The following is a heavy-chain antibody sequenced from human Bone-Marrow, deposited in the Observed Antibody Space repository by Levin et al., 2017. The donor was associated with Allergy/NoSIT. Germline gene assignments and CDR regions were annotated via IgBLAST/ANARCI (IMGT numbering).Heavy chain of an antibody. J-gene: IGHJ3*01. CDR1: GASISSYS. CDR2: IYHSGST. CDR3: ARTRMDSTVDAFDV. V-gene: IGHV4-59*01. Sequence: SCTVSGASISSYSWNWVRQPPGKGLEWIAYIYHSGSTNYNPSLKSRVTISVDTSKDQLSLKLSSVTAADTAVYYCARTRMDSTVDAFDVWGQGTMVTVSS. D-gene: IGHD2-2*03.